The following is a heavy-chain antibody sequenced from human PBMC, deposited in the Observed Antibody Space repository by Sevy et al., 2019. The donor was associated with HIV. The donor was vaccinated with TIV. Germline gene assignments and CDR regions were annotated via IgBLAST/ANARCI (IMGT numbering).Heavy chain of an antibody. CDR1: GYTFTGYY. J-gene: IGHJ4*02. CDR2: INPDSGGP. Sequence: ASVKVSCKSSGYTFTGYYMHWMRQAPGQGLEWMGWINPDSGGPTYAPKFQGRVTLTRDTSISTAYMDLSRLKSDDTVVYYCVRDDRDGYFEYWGQGTLVTVSS. CDR3: VRDDRDGYFEY. V-gene: IGHV1-2*02.